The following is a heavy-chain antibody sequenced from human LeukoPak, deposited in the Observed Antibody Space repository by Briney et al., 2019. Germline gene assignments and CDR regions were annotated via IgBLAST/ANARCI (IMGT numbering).Heavy chain of an antibody. CDR2: INPNSGGT. Sequence: GASVKVSCKASGYTFTGYYMHWVRQAPGQGLEWMGWINPNSGGTNYAQKFQGRVTMTRDTSISTAYMELSRLRSDDTAVYYCAREVCSSTSCSYYFDYWGQGTLVTASS. D-gene: IGHD2-2*01. J-gene: IGHJ4*02. CDR1: GYTFTGYY. V-gene: IGHV1-2*02. CDR3: AREVCSSTSCSYYFDY.